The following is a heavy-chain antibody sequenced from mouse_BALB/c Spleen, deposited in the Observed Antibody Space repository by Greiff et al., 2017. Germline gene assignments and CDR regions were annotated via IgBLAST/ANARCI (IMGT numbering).Heavy chain of an antibody. CDR2: IRLKSNNYAT. D-gene: IGHD1-1*01. CDR3: TSPYYYGSSWYFDV. CDR1: GFTFSNYW. Sequence: EVKVEESGGGLVQPGGSMKLSCVASGFTFSNYWMNWVRQSPEKGLEWVAEIRLKSNNYATHYAVSVKGRFTISRDDSKSSVYLQMNNLRAEDTGIYYCTSPYYYGSSWYFDVWGAGTTVTVSS. J-gene: IGHJ1*01. V-gene: IGHV6-6*02.